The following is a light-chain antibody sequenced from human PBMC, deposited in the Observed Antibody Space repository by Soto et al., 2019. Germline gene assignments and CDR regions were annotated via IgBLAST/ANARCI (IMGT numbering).Light chain of an antibody. CDR1: QDISSW. V-gene: IGKV1-12*01. Sequence: DIQMTQSPSSVSAFVGDRVTITCRASQDISSWLAWYQQKPGKAPKLLIYAASSLETGVPSRFSGSGSGTIFILTISSLQPEDFATYYWQQSNSFPLTCGQGTRLEIK. CDR2: AAS. J-gene: IGKJ5*01. CDR3: QQSNSFPLT.